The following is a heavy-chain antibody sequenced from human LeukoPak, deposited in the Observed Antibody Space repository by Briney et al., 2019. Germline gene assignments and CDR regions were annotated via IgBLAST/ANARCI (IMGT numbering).Heavy chain of an antibody. V-gene: IGHV3-30*02. Sequence: GGSLRLSCAPSGFVFSSYGMLWVRQAPGKGLEWVAFIRFDGSNDYYADSVKGRFTNSRDNSKSTLYLQTNSLRVEDTALYYCVKQVYGETGYFDSWGQGTLVTVSS. J-gene: IGHJ4*02. CDR3: VKQVYGETGYFDS. CDR2: IRFDGSND. CDR1: GFVFSSYG. D-gene: IGHD5/OR15-5a*01.